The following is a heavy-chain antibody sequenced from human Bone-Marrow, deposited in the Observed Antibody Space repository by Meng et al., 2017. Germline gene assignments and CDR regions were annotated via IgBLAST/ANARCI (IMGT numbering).Heavy chain of an antibody. CDR2: IIPIFGTA. V-gene: IGHV1-69*06. CDR3: ARYGDYGFDY. J-gene: IGHJ4*02. CDR1: GDTFSTNS. Sequence: SVKVSCKASGDTFSTNSIRWVRQAPGQGLEGMGGIIPIFGTANYAQKFQGRVTITADKSTSTAYMELSSLRSEDTDVYYCARYGDYGFDYWGQGTLVTVSS. D-gene: IGHD4-17*01.